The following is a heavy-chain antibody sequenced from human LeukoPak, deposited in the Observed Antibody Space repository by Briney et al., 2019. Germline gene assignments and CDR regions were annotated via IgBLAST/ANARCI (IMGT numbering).Heavy chain of an antibody. D-gene: IGHD6-6*01. CDR3: ARAYSSSLD. V-gene: IGHV3-30*02. CDR2: IRYDGSNK. Sequence: PGGSLRLSCAASGFTFSNYGMHWVRQAPGKGLEWVAFIRYDGSNKYYADSVKGRFTISRDNAKNSLYLQMNSLRAEDTAMYYCARAYSSSLDWGQGTLVTVSS. J-gene: IGHJ4*02. CDR1: GFTFSNYG.